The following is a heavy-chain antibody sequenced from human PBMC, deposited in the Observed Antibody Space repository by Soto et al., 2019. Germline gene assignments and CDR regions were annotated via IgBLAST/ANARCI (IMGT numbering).Heavy chain of an antibody. CDR1: GGTFSSYT. V-gene: IGHV1-69*02. D-gene: IGHD2-2*01. J-gene: IGHJ6*03. CDR2: IIPILGIA. Sequence: SVKVSCKASGGTFSSYTISWVRQAPGQGLEWMGRIIPILGIANYAQRFQGRVTITADKSTSTAYMELSSLRSEDTAVYYCATSVYCSSTSCYSQFDYYYYYMDVWGKGTTVTVSS. CDR3: ATSVYCSSTSCYSQFDYYYYYMDV.